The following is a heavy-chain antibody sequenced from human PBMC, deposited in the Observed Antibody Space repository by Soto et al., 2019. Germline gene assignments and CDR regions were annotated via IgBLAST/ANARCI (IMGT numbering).Heavy chain of an antibody. D-gene: IGHD3-9*01. CDR2: INHSGST. CDR3: ARGMTGYFKTTLAY. CDR1: GGSFSGYY. J-gene: IGHJ4*02. Sequence: SETLSLTCAVYGGSFSGYYWSWIRQPPGKGLEWIGEINHSGSTNYNPSLKSRVTISVDTSKNQFSLKLSSVTAADTAVYYCARGMTGYFKTTLAYWGQGTLVTVSS. V-gene: IGHV4-34*01.